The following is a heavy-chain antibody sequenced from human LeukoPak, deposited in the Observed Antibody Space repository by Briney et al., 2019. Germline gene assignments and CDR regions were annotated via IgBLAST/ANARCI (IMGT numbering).Heavy chain of an antibody. J-gene: IGHJ6*02. CDR1: GFTFNSYA. CDR2: VSGSGSST. Sequence: PGGSLRLSCAASGFTFNSYAMNWVRQAPGKGLEWVSGVSGSGSSTHYADSLKGRFTISRDNSKNTLYLQMNSLRAEDTAVYYCAKDFRVLRFLEWLPQDPYYYYGMDVWGQGTSVTVSS. D-gene: IGHD3-3*01. CDR3: AKDFRVLRFLEWLPQDPYYYYGMDV. V-gene: IGHV3-23*01.